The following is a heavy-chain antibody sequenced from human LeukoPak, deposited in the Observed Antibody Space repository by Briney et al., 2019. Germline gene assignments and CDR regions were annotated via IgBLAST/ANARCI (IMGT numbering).Heavy chain of an antibody. Sequence: TSQTLSLTCTVSGGSISSYYWSWIRQPPGKGLEWIGYIYYSGSTNYNPSLKSRVTISVDTSKNQFSLKLSSVTAADTAVYYCARLKLLWFGESSPWFDPWGQGTLATVSS. CDR2: IYYSGST. CDR1: GGSISSYY. V-gene: IGHV4-59*01. D-gene: IGHD3-10*01. J-gene: IGHJ5*02. CDR3: ARLKLLWFGESSPWFDP.